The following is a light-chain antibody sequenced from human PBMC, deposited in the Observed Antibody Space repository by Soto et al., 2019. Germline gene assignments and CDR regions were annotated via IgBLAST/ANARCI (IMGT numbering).Light chain of an antibody. CDR1: ISDVGGYKY. Sequence: SALTQPPSASGSPGQSVTISCTGTISDVGGYKYVSWYQQHPGKAPKLMIYEVSKRPSGVPDRFSGSKSGNKASLTVSGLQAEDEADYYCSSYAGSNTDYVFGTGTKVTVL. V-gene: IGLV2-8*01. CDR3: SSYAGSNTDYV. J-gene: IGLJ1*01. CDR2: EVS.